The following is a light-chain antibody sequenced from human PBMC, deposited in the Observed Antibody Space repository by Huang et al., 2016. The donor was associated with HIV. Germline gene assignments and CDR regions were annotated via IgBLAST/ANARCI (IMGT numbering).Light chain of an antibody. CDR2: AAS. J-gene: IGKJ1*01. V-gene: IGKV1-8*01. Sequence: AIRITQSPSSLSASTGDRVTITCRASQGISSYLAWYQQEPGRAPRLLIYAASTLQSGVQSRFSGSGSGADFTLTISGLQSEDFATYYCQQYYTYPRTFGQGTKLEIK. CDR1: QGISSY. CDR3: QQYYTYPRT.